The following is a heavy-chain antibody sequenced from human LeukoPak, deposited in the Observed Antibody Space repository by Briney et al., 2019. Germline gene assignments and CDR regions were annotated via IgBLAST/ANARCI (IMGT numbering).Heavy chain of an antibody. D-gene: IGHD4-17*01. CDR3: ARGFMTTVTIDY. CDR2: ISSSGSTI. J-gene: IGHJ4*02. Sequence: PGGSLRLSCAASGFTFSSYEMNWVRQAPGKGLEWVSYISSSGSTIYYADSVKGRFTISRDNAKNSLYLQMNSLRAEDTAVYYCARGFMTTVTIDYWGQGTLVTVSS. V-gene: IGHV3-48*03. CDR1: GFTFSSYE.